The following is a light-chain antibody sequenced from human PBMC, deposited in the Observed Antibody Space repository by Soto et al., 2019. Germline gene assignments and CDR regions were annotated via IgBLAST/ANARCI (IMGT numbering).Light chain of an antibody. CDR2: DVS. Sequence: QSALTQPRSVSGSPGQPVTISCTGTSSDVGGYNYVSWYQQHPGKAPKLMIYDVSKRPSGVPDRFSGSKSGNTASLTISGLQAEDEADYYCCSYAGSYTGVFGTGTKVT. CDR1: SSDVGGYNY. V-gene: IGLV2-11*01. CDR3: CSYAGSYTGV. J-gene: IGLJ1*01.